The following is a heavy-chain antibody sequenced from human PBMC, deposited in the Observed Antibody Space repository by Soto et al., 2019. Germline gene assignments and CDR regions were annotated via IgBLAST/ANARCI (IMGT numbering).Heavy chain of an antibody. CDR2: ISYDGSNK. J-gene: IGHJ3*02. CDR1: GFTFSSYA. V-gene: IGHV3-30-3*01. CDR3: ARDVPYYYDSSGYYDAFDI. D-gene: IGHD3-22*01. Sequence: PGGSLRLSCAASGFTFSSYAMHWVRQAPGKGLEWVAVISYDGSNKYYADSVKGRFTISRDNSKNTLYLQMNSLRAEDTAVYYCARDVPYYYDSSGYYDAFDIWGQGTMVTVSS.